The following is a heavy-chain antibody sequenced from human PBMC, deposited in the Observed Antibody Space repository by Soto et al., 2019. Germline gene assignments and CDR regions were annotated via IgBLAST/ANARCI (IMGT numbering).Heavy chain of an antibody. V-gene: IGHV4-59*01. D-gene: IGHD3-16*01. CDR2: IYYSGST. Sequence: ETLCLTCTVTGGTISGYYWTWIRQSAGGGLEWIGYIYYSGSTNYNPSLKSRVTISVDMSREQFSLKLTSVTAADTAVYYCARGHNLGGSTFDIWGQGTSVTVSS. CDR1: GGTISGYY. CDR3: ARGHNLGGSTFDI. J-gene: IGHJ3*02.